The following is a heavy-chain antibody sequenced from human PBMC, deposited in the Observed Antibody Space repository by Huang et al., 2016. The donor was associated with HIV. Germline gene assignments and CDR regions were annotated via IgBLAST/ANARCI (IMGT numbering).Heavy chain of an antibody. V-gene: IGHV1-58*02. J-gene: IGHJ3*02. D-gene: IGHD1-26*01. Sequence: QMQLVQSGPEVKKPGTSVKFSCKASGFTFTSSTMQWVRQARGQRLEWIGWIVGGSGNTNSAQKFQERVTITRDMSTSTAYMELSSLRSEDTAVYYCAADSGSYWPGDAFDIWGQGTMVTVSS. CDR2: IVGGSGNT. CDR3: AADSGSYWPGDAFDI. CDR1: GFTFTSST.